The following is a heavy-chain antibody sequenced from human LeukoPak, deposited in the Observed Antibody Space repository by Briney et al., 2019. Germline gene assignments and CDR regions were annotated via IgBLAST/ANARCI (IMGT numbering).Heavy chain of an antibody. J-gene: IGHJ4*02. D-gene: IGHD3-10*01. V-gene: IGHV4-59*01. Sequence: SQTLSLTCAVSGGSISSYYWSWIRQPPGKGLEWIGYVYYSGSTNYNPSPKSRVTISVDTSKNQFSLKLSSVTAADTAVYYCARNYGSKSYIDYWGQGTLVTVSS. CDR1: GGSISSYY. CDR3: ARNYGSKSYIDY. CDR2: VYYSGST.